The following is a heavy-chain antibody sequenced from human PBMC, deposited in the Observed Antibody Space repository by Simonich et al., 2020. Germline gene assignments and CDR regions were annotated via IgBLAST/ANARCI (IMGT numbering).Heavy chain of an antibody. CDR2: ISVEDMKN. Sequence: QVQRVESGGGVVQPGRSQRLTWAAYGFTVSSNAMHCVSQAPGQVQECVAIISVEDMKNYNEHSVKCRITISRDDSKNTLSMQVNILRAEDTAVYYCSREDLSGDAFDIWGQGTMVTVSS. J-gene: IGHJ3*02. V-gene: IGHV3-30*04. CDR1: GFTVSSNA. D-gene: IGHD7-27*01. CDR3: SREDLSGDAFDI.